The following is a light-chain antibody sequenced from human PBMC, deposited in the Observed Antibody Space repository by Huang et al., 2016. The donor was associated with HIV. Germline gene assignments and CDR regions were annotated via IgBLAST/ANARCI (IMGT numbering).Light chain of an antibody. V-gene: IGKV1-5*03. Sequence: DIQMTQSSATLSASVGDRVTIACRAIQSISTWLAWYQQKPGRAPNLLIYEASTLESGVPSRFSGGGSGTDFTLTSSSLQPDDFATYYCQQYNSFPWTFGQGTKVEV. CDR2: EAS. CDR3: QQYNSFPWT. CDR1: QSISTW. J-gene: IGKJ1*01.